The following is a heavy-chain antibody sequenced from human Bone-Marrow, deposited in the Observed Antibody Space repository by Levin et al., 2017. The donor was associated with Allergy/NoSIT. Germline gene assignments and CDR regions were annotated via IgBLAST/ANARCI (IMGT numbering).Heavy chain of an antibody. Sequence: GGSLRLSCAASGFNFSDYYMSWIRQAPGKGLEWISYISNGSASKNYADSVKGRLTISRDNAKNSLYLQVANLRAEDTAVYYCARVSRITARLLTDFYYYYYMDVWGKGTTVIVSS. V-gene: IGHV3-11*06. D-gene: IGHD6-6*01. CDR1: GFNFSDYY. CDR3: ARVSRITARLLTDFYYYYYMDV. J-gene: IGHJ6*03. CDR2: ISNGSASK.